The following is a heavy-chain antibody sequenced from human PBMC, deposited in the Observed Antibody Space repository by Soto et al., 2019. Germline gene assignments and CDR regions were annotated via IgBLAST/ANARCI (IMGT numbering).Heavy chain of an antibody. CDR3: AKDFSATVVTPSGMDV. CDR1: GFTFDDYA. Sequence: PGGSLRLSCAASGFTFDDYAMHWVRQAPGKGLEWVSGISWNSGSIGYADSVKGRFTISRDNAKNSLYLQMNSLRAEDTALYYCAKDFSATVVTPSGMDVWGQGTTVTVSS. J-gene: IGHJ6*02. V-gene: IGHV3-9*01. CDR2: ISWNSGSI. D-gene: IGHD4-17*01.